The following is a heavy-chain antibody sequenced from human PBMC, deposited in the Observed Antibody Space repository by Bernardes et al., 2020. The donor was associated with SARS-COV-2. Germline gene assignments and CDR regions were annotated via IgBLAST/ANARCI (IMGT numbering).Heavy chain of an antibody. J-gene: IGHJ4*02. D-gene: IGHD3-3*01. CDR2: KWYN. Sequence: KWYNDSAVSVKSRITINPDTSKNQFSLQLNSVTPEDTAVYYCARGWTNFDYWGQGTLVTVSS. CDR3: ARGWTNFDY. V-gene: IGHV6-1*01.